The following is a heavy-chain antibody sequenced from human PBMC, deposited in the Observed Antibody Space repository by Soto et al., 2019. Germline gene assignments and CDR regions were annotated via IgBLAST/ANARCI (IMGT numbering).Heavy chain of an antibody. CDR3: ARVDTYDYYYSMDV. V-gene: IGHV3-53*02. Sequence: EVQLVETGGGLIQPGGSLRLSCAASGLAATSNYMSWVRQAPGKGLEWVSIVYSSGTTYYADSVKGRFTFSRDKSKNTIYLQMRNLRAEDTAVYYCARVDTYDYYYSMDVWGQGTTVTVSS. CDR1: GLAATSNY. J-gene: IGHJ6*02. CDR2: VYSSGTT. D-gene: IGHD5-18*01.